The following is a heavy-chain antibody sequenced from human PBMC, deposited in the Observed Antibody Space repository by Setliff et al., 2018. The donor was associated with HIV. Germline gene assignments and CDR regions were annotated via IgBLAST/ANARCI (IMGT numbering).Heavy chain of an antibody. Sequence: GSLRLSCAASGFILSSYVMSWVRQPPGNGLEWIGSIYHTGSTYYKPSLKSRVTISVDTSKNQFSLRLSSVAAGDTAVYYCARSIVPVASGYYYFEYWGQGTLVTVSS. J-gene: IGHJ4*02. CDR1: GFILSSYV. D-gene: IGHD3-3*01. CDR2: IYHTGST. CDR3: ARSIVPVASGYYYFEY. V-gene: IGHV4-38-2*01.